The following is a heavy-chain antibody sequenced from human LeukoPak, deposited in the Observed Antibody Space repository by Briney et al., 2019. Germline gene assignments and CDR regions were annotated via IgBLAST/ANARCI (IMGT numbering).Heavy chain of an antibody. CDR2: IKQDGSEK. CDR1: GFSFNDHY. D-gene: IGHD3-22*01. CDR3: ARDLYRIVVVPHYFDS. Sequence: PGGSLRLSCAASGFSFNDHYMDWVRQAPGKGLEWVANIKQDGSEKYYVDSVKGRFTISRDNAKNSLYLQMNSLRAEDTAVYYCARDLYRIVVVPHYFDSWGQGTLVTVSS. J-gene: IGHJ4*02. V-gene: IGHV3-7*01.